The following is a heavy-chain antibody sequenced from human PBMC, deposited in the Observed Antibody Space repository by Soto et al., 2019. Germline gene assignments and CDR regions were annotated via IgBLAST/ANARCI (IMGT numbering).Heavy chain of an antibody. Sequence: QVQLQESGPGLVKPSGTLSLTCAVSGGSISSNNWWTWVRQPPGKGLEWIGEIYYSGSTNYNPSHTGRVTISADKLKNPFSRRRSSVTAADTAVYYCARLGIAPAGRGFDLWGRGSLVTVSS. CDR3: ARLGIAPAGRGFDL. V-gene: IGHV4-4*02. D-gene: IGHD6-13*01. CDR1: GGSISSNNW. J-gene: IGHJ2*01. CDR2: IYYSGST.